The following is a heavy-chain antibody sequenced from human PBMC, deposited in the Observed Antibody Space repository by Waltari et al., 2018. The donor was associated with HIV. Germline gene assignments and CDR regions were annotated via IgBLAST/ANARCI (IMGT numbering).Heavy chain of an antibody. D-gene: IGHD3-10*01. V-gene: IGHV3-33*01. CDR3: ARDKTTKAYYYYYGMDV. J-gene: IGHJ6*02. CDR1: GFSFSSNG. CDR2: IWFDVTNK. Sequence: QVQLVESGGGVVQPGRSLRLSCAASGFSFSSNGMHWVRQAPGKGLEWVAVIWFDVTNKYYAASVKGLFTISRDNSKNTLYLQMNSLRAEDTAVYYCARDKTTKAYYYYYGMDVWGQGTTVTVSS.